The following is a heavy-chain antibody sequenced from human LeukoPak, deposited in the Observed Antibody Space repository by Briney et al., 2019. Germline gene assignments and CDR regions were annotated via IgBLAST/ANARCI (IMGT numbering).Heavy chain of an antibody. J-gene: IGHJ4*02. Sequence: PSETLSLTCTVSGGSISSGDYYWSWVRQAPGKGLEWVANIKQDGSEKYYVDSVKGRFTISRDNAKNSLYLQMNSLRAEDTAVYYCASGHGSVDYWGQGTLVTVSS. D-gene: IGHD2-2*03. CDR1: GGSISSGDYY. CDR2: IKQDGSEK. V-gene: IGHV3-7*01. CDR3: ASGHGSVDY.